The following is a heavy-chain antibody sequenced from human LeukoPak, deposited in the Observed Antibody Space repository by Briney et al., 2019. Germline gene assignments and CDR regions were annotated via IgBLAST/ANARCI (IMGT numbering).Heavy chain of an antibody. Sequence: ASVKVSCKASGYTFTGYYMHWGRQAPGQGLEWMGWINPNSGGTNYAQKFQGRVTMTRDTSISTAYMELSRLRSDDTAVYYCARAWFGELLAYDPWGQGTLVTVSS. CDR1: GYTFTGYY. CDR2: INPNSGGT. V-gene: IGHV1-2*02. J-gene: IGHJ5*02. D-gene: IGHD3-10*01. CDR3: ARAWFGELLAYDP.